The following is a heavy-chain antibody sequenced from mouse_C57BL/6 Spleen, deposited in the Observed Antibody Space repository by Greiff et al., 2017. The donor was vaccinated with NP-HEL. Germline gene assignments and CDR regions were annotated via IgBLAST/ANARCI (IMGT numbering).Heavy chain of an antibody. CDR1: GFSLTSYA. D-gene: IGHD1-1*01. CDR2: IWTGGGT. CDR3: ARNRDYYGSSFDWYFDV. J-gene: IGHJ1*03. Sequence: VQLQQSGPGLVAPSQSLSITCTVSGFSLTSYAISWVRQPPGKGLEWLGVIWTGGGTNYNSALKSRLSISKDNSKSQVFLKMNSLQTDDTARYYCARNRDYYGSSFDWYFDVWGTGTTVTVSS. V-gene: IGHV2-9-1*01.